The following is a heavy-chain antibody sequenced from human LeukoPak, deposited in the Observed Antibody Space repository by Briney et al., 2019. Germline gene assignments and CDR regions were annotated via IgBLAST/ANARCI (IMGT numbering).Heavy chain of an antibody. CDR2: IIPILGIA. V-gene: IGHV1-69*04. Sequence: SVKVSCKASGGTFSSYAISWVRQAPGQGLEWMGRIIPILGIANYAQKFQGRVTITADKSTSTAYMELSSLRSEDTAVYYCASLTNGYYDILTGYYFDYWGQGTLVTVSS. CDR3: ASLTNGYYDILTGYYFDY. CDR1: GGTFSSYA. D-gene: IGHD3-9*01. J-gene: IGHJ4*02.